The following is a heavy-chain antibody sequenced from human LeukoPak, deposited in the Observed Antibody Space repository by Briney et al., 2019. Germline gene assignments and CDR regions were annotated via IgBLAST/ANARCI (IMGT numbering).Heavy chain of an antibody. CDR2: VYTLGRT. CDR3: ARRVKRRVYSSGYSSAFDI. V-gene: IGHV4-61*02. D-gene: IGHD3-22*01. CDR1: GDFISSGSYY. J-gene: IGHJ3*02. Sequence: SETLSLTCTVSGDFISSGSYYWSWIRQPAGKGLEWIGRVYTLGRTDYHPSLKSRVSFSIDTSKNQFSLKLSSVTAADTAVYYCARRVKRRVYSSGYSSAFDIWGQGTMVTVSS.